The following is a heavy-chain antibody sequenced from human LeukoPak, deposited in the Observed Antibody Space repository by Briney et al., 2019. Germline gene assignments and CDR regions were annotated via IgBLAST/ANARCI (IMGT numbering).Heavy chain of an antibody. CDR2: IYYRGNT. CDR3: AADNGDYRFDY. D-gene: IGHD4-17*01. Sequence: SETLSLTCTVSGGSITNYYWNWIRQSPGKGLEWIGYIYYRGNTNYNSTLTSRVTISVDTSKNQLSLKLTSVTAADTAVYYCAADNGDYRFDYWGQGTLVTVSS. CDR1: GGSITNYY. J-gene: IGHJ4*02. V-gene: IGHV4-59*01.